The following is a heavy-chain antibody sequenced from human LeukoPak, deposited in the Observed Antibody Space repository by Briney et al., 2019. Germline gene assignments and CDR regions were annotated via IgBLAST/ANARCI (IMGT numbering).Heavy chain of an antibody. CDR3: ARRAHGSFDY. CDR1: GGSISSYY. D-gene: IGHD5-24*01. CDR2: IYYSGST. V-gene: IGHV4-59*08. Sequence: SETLSLTCTVSGGSISSYYWSWIRQPPGKGLEWIGYIYYSGSTNYNPSLKSQVTISVDTSKNQFSLKLSSVTAADTAVYYCARRAHGSFDYWGQGTLVTVSS. J-gene: IGHJ4*02.